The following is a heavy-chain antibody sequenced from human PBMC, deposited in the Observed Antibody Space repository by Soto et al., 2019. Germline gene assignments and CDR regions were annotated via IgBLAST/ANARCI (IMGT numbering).Heavy chain of an antibody. J-gene: IGHJ4*02. CDR2: ISYDGSNK. D-gene: IGHD2-21*01. Sequence: QVQLVESGGGVVQPGRSLRLSCAASGFTFSSYAMHWVRQAPGKGLEWVAVISYDGSNKYYADSVKGRFTISRDNSKNTLYLQMNSLRAEDTAVYYCARVEMATTNPYYFAYWGQGTLVTVSS. V-gene: IGHV3-30-3*01. CDR1: GFTFSSYA. CDR3: ARVEMATTNPYYFAY.